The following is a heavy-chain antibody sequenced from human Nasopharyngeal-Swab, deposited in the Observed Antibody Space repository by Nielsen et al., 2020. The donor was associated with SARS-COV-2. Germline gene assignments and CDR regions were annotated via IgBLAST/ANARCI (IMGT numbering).Heavy chain of an antibody. D-gene: IGHD2-2*01. V-gene: IGHV3-30-3*01. CDR2: ISYDGSNK. J-gene: IGHJ4*02. CDR3: ASGSPINVVPAARHPRQFDY. CDR1: GFTFSSYA. Sequence: GESLKLSCAASGFTFSSYAMHWVRQAPGKGLEWVAVISYDGSNKYYADSVKGRFTISRDNSKNTLYLQMNSLRAEDTAVYYCASGSPINVVPAARHPRQFDYWGQGTLVTVSS.